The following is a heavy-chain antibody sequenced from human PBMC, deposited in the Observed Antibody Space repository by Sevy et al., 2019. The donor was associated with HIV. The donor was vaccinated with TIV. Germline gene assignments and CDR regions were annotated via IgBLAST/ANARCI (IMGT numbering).Heavy chain of an antibody. CDR3: VKGPYSTSPPGWFDP. CDR2: ISWSSSIV. J-gene: IGHJ5*02. V-gene: IGHV3-9*01. Sequence: GGSLRLSCAASGFTFDDYAMHWVRQAPGKGLEWVSSISWSSSIVGYADSVKGRFSISRDNAKNSLFLQMNSLRAEDTALYYCVKGPYSTSPPGWFDPRGQGTLVTVSS. CDR1: GFTFDDYA. D-gene: IGHD6-13*01.